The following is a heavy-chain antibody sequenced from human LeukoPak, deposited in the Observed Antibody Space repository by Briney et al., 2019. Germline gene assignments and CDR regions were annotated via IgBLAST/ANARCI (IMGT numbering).Heavy chain of an antibody. J-gene: IGHJ4*02. Sequence: SETLSLTCTVSGGSISRSSYYWGWIRQPPGKGLEWIANIYYSGSTNYNPSLKSRVTISVDTSKNQVSLKLSSVTAADTAVYYCASRFHYSSGWYSDYWGQGTLVTVSS. CDR1: GGSISRSSYY. CDR2: IYYSGST. CDR3: ASRFHYSSGWYSDY. D-gene: IGHD6-19*01. V-gene: IGHV4-39*01.